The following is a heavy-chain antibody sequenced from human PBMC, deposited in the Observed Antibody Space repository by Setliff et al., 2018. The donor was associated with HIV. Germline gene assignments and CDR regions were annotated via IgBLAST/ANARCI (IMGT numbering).Heavy chain of an antibody. J-gene: IGHJ6*02. D-gene: IGHD3-10*01. CDR3: ARDSFGGEFTYYYYGMDI. Sequence: ASVKVSCKASGYTFTSYAMHWVRQAPGQRLEWMGWINAGNGNTKYSQKFQGRVTITRDTSASTAYMELSSLRSEDTAVYYCARDSFGGEFTYYYYGMDIWGQGTTVTVSS. CDR2: INAGNGNT. V-gene: IGHV1-3*01. CDR1: GYTFTSYA.